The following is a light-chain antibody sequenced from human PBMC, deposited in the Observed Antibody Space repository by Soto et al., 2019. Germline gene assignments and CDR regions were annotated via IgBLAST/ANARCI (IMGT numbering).Light chain of an antibody. CDR2: EAR. CDR1: SSDIGGYNS. V-gene: IGLV2-18*01. J-gene: IGLJ1*01. CDR3: SLYTSENTYV. Sequence: QSALTQPPSASGSPGQSVTISCTGTSSDIGGYNSVSWYQQHPGKAPRLMIYEARNRPSGVPDRFSGSKSGNTASLTISGLQAADEADYYCSLYTSENTYVFGTGTKLTVL.